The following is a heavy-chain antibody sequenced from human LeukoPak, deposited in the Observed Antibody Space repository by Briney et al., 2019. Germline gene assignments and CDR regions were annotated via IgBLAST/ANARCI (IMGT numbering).Heavy chain of an antibody. CDR3: AKRSGFLEWLSNFDY. CDR2: ISGSGGST. J-gene: IGHJ4*02. V-gene: IGHV3-23*01. D-gene: IGHD3-3*01. Sequence: GGSLRLSCAASGFTFSSYAMSWVRQAPGKGLEWVSAISGSGGSTYYADSVKGRFTISRDNSKNTLYLQMNSLRAEDTAVYYCAKRSGFLEWLSNFDYWGQGTLVTVSS. CDR1: GFTFSSYA.